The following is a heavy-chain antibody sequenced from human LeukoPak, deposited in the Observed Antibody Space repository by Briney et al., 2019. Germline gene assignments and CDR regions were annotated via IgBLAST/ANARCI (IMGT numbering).Heavy chain of an antibody. J-gene: IGHJ3*02. V-gene: IGHV4-59*01. D-gene: IGHD2-21*01. CDR3: ASKTHMDAFDI. Sequence: KPSETLSLTSTVSGGSISRYYWSWIRQPPGKGLEWIGYIYFSGATNYNPSLKSRVTISVDTSKNQFSLKLSSVTAADTAVYYCASKTHMDAFDIWGQGTMVTVSS. CDR2: IYFSGAT. CDR1: GGSISRYY.